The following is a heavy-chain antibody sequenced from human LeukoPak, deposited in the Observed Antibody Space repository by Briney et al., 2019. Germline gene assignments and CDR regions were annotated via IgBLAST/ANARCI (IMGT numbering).Heavy chain of an antibody. V-gene: IGHV3-69-1*01. D-gene: IGHD2-21*01. CDR1: GFTFSNYV. CDR3: ARIRGSTLAISYMDV. Sequence: GGSLRLSCTGSGFTFSNYVMSWVRQAPGKGLEWLSYISVSGTIHADSVMGRVTVSRDNAKNSLYLQMNSLRAEDTAVYYCARIRGSTLAISYMDVWGKGTPVTVSS. J-gene: IGHJ6*03. CDR2: ISVSGTI.